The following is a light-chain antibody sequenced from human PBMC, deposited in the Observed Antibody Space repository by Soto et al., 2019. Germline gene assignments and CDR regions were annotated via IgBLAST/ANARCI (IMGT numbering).Light chain of an antibody. Sequence: QSVLTQPPSVSGAPGQRVTISCTGSSSNIGAGSDVHWYQQLPGTSPKLLIYGNSNRPSGVPDRFFGSKSGTSASLAITGLQAEDEAEYYCQAYDSSLSGLIGSVFGGGTQLTVL. CDR2: GNS. CDR1: SSNIGAGSD. V-gene: IGLV1-40*01. CDR3: QAYDSSLSGLIGSV. J-gene: IGLJ7*01.